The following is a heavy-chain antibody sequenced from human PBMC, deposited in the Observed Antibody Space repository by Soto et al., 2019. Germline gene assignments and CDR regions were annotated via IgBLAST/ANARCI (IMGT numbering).Heavy chain of an antibody. D-gene: IGHD6-19*01. J-gene: IGHJ6*04. Sequence: QVQLVESGGGLVKPGGSLRLSCAASGFTFSDYYMSWIRQAPGKGLEWVSYISSSSSYTNYADSVKGRFTISRDNAKNSLYLQMNSLRAEDTAVYYCARGKYSSGWYSYYYYGMDVWGKGTTVTVSS. CDR2: ISSSSSYT. CDR1: GFTFSDYY. V-gene: IGHV3-11*05. CDR3: ARGKYSSGWYSYYYYGMDV.